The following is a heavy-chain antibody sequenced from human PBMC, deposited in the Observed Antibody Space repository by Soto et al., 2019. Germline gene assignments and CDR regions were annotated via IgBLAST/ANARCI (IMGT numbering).Heavy chain of an antibody. CDR3: ARIGVSGYYYGMDG. CDR2: IDWDDDK. CDR1: GFSLSTSGMC. V-gene: IGHV2-70*01. J-gene: IGHJ6*02. Sequence: SGPTLVNPTQTLTLTCTFSGFSLSTSGMCVSWIRQPPGKALEWLALIDWDDDKYYSTSLKTRLTISKDTSKNQVVLTMTNMDPVDTATYYCARIGVSGYYYGMDGWGQGTTVTVSS. D-gene: IGHD6-13*01.